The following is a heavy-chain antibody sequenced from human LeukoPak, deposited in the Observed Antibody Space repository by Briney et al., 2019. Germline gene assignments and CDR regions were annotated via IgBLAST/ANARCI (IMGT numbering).Heavy chain of an antibody. CDR3: AKFPYSSGNCPY. D-gene: IGHD6-19*01. J-gene: IGHJ4*02. CDR2: IRYDGSNK. V-gene: IGHV3-30*02. Sequence: GGSLRLSCAASGFTFSSYGMHWVRQAPGKGLEWVAFIRYDGSNKYYADSVKGRLTISRENTKNTLYLQMNSLRAEDTAVYYCAKFPYSSGNCPYWGQGTLVTVSS. CDR1: GFTFSSYG.